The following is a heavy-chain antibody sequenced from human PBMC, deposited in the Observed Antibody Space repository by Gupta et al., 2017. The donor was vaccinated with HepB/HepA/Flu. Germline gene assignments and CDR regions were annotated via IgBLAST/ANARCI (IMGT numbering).Heavy chain of an antibody. J-gene: IGHJ4*02. Sequence: DVQLLESGGGLVQPGGSLRLSCAASGFTFISYAMSWVRQAPGKGLEWVSAISGSGGSTYYADSVKGRFTSARDNSKNTLDLQMIRLRAEETAVYSCAMADYMSSDCPVENIQPVDDGGQVTMVTVSS. V-gene: IGHV3-23*01. D-gene: IGHD2-21*01. CDR2: ISGSGGST. CDR1: GFTFISYA. CDR3: AMADYMSSDCPVENIQPVDD.